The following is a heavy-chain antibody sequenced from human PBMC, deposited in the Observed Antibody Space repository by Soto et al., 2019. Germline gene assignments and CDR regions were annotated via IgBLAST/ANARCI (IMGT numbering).Heavy chain of an antibody. Sequence: GASVKVSCKASGYSFTNNDVSWVRQASGQELEWMGWMNPGSGYTGFAQKFQGRVTMTRDILIAKAYMELSSLRSDDTAIYYCAIMATFGSLNWFDPWGQGTLVTVSS. J-gene: IGHJ5*02. CDR3: AIMATFGSLNWFDP. V-gene: IGHV1-8*01. CDR1: GYSFTNND. D-gene: IGHD3-16*01. CDR2: MNPGSGYT.